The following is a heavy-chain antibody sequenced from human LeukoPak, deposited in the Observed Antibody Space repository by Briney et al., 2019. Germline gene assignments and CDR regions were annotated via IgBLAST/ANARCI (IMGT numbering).Heavy chain of an antibody. Sequence: GASVKVSCKASGYTFTSYAMHWVRQAPGQRLEWMGWINAGNGNTKYSQKFQGRATITRDTSASTAYMELSSLRSEDTAVYYCARRIAAAGNNWFDPWGQGTLVTVSS. J-gene: IGHJ5*02. CDR3: ARRIAAAGNNWFDP. CDR2: INAGNGNT. D-gene: IGHD6-13*01. V-gene: IGHV1-3*01. CDR1: GYTFTSYA.